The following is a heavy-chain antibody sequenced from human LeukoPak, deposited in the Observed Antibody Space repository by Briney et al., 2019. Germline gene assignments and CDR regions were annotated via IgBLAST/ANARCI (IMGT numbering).Heavy chain of an antibody. CDR3: AGRLYDSSGLDY. J-gene: IGHJ4*02. CDR1: GGSISPYY. D-gene: IGHD3-22*01. CDR2: IYYSGST. Sequence: SETLSLTCTVSGGSISPYYWSWIRQPPGKGLEWIGYIYYSGSTNYNPSLKSRVTISVDTSKNQFSLKLSSVTAADTAVYYCAGRLYDSSGLDYWGQGTLVTVSS. V-gene: IGHV4-59*01.